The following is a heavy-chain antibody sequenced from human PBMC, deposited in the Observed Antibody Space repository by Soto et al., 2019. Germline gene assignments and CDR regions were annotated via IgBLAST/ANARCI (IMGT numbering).Heavy chain of an antibody. CDR1: RYTFKTYG. Sequence: ASVKVSCEASRYTFKTYGICWARPATGQGLEWLGWINTHNGNTNYAQNLQGRVIMTADTSTSTAYMELRSLRSDDTAIYYCTREGSAPYYYYGMDAWGQGTTVTVSS. CDR3: TREGSAPYYYYGMDA. D-gene: IGHD3-10*01. J-gene: IGHJ6*02. CDR2: INTHNGNT. V-gene: IGHV1-18*01.